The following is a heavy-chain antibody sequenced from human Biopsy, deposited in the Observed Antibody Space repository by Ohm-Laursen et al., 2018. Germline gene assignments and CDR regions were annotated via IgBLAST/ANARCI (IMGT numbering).Heavy chain of an antibody. CDR2: ISGSSNNI. D-gene: IGHD6-25*01. Sequence: SLRLSCAASGFIFSDYGMRWVRQAPGKGLEWVSGISGSSNNIIYADSVRGRFTISRDNAKSSLYLEMNSLRSEDTAFYYCTKRRTAVRPFDSWGQGTLVTVSS. CDR3: TKRRTAVRPFDS. V-gene: IGHV3-9*01. J-gene: IGHJ4*02. CDR1: GFIFSDYG.